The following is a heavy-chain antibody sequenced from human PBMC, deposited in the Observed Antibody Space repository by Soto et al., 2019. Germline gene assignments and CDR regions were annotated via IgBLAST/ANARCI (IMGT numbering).Heavy chain of an antibody. Sequence: QVQLVQSGDEVKQPGASVKVSCKASGYTFTNNDVTWVRQATGQGLEWMGWMNPGSGDTGYAQKFQGRVTMTRDISIATAYMELTGLTSEDTAIYYCARMESFGSLNWFDPWGQGTLGTVSS. CDR3: ARMESFGSLNWFDP. V-gene: IGHV1-8*01. J-gene: IGHJ5*02. D-gene: IGHD5-18*01. CDR1: GYTFTNND. CDR2: MNPGSGDT.